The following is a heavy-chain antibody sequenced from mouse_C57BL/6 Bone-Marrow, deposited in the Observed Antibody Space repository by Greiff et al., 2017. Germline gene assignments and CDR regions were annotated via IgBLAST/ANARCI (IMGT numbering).Heavy chain of an antibody. J-gene: IGHJ3*01. CDR3: ALEGNYYGSSYGFAY. V-gene: IGHV1-19*01. D-gene: IGHD1-1*01. Sequence: EVKLVESGPVLVKPGASVKMSCKASGYTFTDYYMNWVKQSHGKSLEWIGVINPYNGGTSYNQKFKGKATLTVDKSSSTAYMELNSLTSEDSAVYYCALEGNYYGSSYGFAYWGQGTLVTVAA. CDR1: GYTFTDYY. CDR2: INPYNGGT.